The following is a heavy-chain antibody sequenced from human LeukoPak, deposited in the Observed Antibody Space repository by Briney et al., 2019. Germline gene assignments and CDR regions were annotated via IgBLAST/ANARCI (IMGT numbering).Heavy chain of an antibody. CDR1: GFSFSIAW. D-gene: IGHD3-10*01. CDR3: TTVQFARTMSLDY. CDR2: IKSNSDGGTT. Sequence: GGSLRLSCGGSGFSFSIAWMSWVRQAPGKGREWVGRIKSNSDGGTTDSAAPVKGRFTISRDDSKNMLFLQMNSLKTEDTAVYYCTTVQFARTMSLDYWGQGALVTVSS. J-gene: IGHJ4*02. V-gene: IGHV3-15*01.